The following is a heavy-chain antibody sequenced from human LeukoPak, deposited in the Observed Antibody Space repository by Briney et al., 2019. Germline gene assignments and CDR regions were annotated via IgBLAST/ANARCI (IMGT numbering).Heavy chain of an antibody. J-gene: IGHJ4*02. Sequence: GGSLRLSCAVSGSTVSINFMTWVRQAPGKGLEWVSLILGETTTTYADSVKGRFTISRDNSKNTLYLQMDRLRLEDTAVYYCVRDKGVGPTERFDSWGQGTLVTVSS. CDR2: ILGETTT. CDR1: GSTVSINF. D-gene: IGHD3-3*01. CDR3: VRDKGVGPTERFDS. V-gene: IGHV3-53*05.